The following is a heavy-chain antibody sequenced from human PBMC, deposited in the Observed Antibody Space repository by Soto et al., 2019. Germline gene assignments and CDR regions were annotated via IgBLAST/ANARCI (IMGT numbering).Heavy chain of an antibody. CDR3: ASYYDSSGYYSDY. CDR2: IYYSGTS. V-gene: IGHV4-30-4*08. D-gene: IGHD3-22*01. Sequence: SETLSLTCTVSGGSIITSSHYWAWIRQPPGKGLEWIGYIYYSGTSYYNPSLKSRVTISVDTSKNQFSLKLSSVTAADTAVYYCASYYDSSGYYSDYWGQGTLVTVSS. J-gene: IGHJ4*02. CDR1: GGSIITSSHY.